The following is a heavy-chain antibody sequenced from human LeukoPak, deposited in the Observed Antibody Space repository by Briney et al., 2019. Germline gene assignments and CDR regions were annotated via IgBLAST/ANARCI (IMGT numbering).Heavy chain of an antibody. CDR1: GFTVSSNC. V-gene: IGHV3-66*02. J-gene: IGHJ4*02. Sequence: GGSLRLSCAASGFTVSSNCMSWVRQAPGKGLEWVSVIYSGGSTYYADSVKGRFTISRDNSKNTLYLQMNSLRAEDTAVYYCATVGYCSSTSCLSEDYWGQGTLVTVPS. D-gene: IGHD2-2*01. CDR3: ATVGYCSSTSCLSEDY. CDR2: IYSGGST.